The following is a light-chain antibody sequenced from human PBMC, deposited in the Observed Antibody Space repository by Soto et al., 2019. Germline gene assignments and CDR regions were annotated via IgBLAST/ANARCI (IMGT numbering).Light chain of an antibody. Sequence: EIVMTQSPATLSVSPGERATLSCRTSQSVSSHLDWYQHKPGQAPRLLIYGASTRATGIPARFSGSGSGTEITLTISSLQSEDLAVYYCQQYNVWPAYTFGQGTKLEI. J-gene: IGKJ2*01. CDR3: QQYNVWPAYT. CDR1: QSVSSH. V-gene: IGKV3-15*01. CDR2: GAS.